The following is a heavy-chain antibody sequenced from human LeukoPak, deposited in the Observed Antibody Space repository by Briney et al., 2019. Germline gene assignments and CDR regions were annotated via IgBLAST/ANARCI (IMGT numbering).Heavy chain of an antibody. V-gene: IGHV4-59*01. Sequence: SETLSLTCAVYGGSFSGYYWSWIRQPPGKALEWIGYIHYSGSTNYNPSLKSRVTISVDTSKNQFSLRLSSVTAADTAVYYCARVSGYDWESFYDYWGQGTLVTVSS. D-gene: IGHD5-12*01. CDR2: IHYSGST. CDR1: GGSFSGYY. CDR3: ARVSGYDWESFYDY. J-gene: IGHJ4*02.